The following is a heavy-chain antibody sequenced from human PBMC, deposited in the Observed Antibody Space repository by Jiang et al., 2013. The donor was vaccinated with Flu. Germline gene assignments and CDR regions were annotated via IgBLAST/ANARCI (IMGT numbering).Heavy chain of an antibody. CDR2: IYWGDNK. D-gene: IGHD3-10*01. V-gene: IGHV2-5*02. CDR3: AHTTFYYGSGSYPTY. CDR1: GFSLSTTGVG. Sequence: KPTQTLTLTCTFSGFSLSTTGVGVGWIRQPPGKALEWLGFIYWGDNKRYSPSLKSRLTIMKDASKNQVVFTMTNMGPVDTGTYYCAHTTFYYGSGSYPTYWGQGTLVTVSS. J-gene: IGHJ4*02.